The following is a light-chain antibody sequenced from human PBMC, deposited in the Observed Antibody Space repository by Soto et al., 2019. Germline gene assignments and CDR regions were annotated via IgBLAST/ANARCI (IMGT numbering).Light chain of an antibody. Sequence: HSVLAQASSVSGSPGQSITISCTGTSTDVGGYNYVSWYQHHPGKGPKLIIYEVNNRPSGVSDRFSGSKSGNKASLTISNLEAEDESDYYCGSYTSTDTPFVFGTGTKVTV. CDR2: EVN. J-gene: IGLJ1*01. CDR1: STDVGGYNY. V-gene: IGLV2-14*01. CDR3: GSYTSTDTPFV.